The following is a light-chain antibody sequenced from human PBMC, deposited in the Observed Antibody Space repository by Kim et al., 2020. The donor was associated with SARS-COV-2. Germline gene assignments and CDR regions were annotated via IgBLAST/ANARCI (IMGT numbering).Light chain of an antibody. Sequence: GPRVTLAGSGSRSNSGPNTVNCYRQLSGTAPKLLMYNDNQRPSGVPDRFSGSKSGTSASLAISGLQSEDEADYSCAAWDDSLNDYVFGTGTKVTVL. J-gene: IGLJ1*01. V-gene: IGLV1-44*01. CDR3: AAWDDSLNDYV. CDR2: NDN. CDR1: RSNSGPNT.